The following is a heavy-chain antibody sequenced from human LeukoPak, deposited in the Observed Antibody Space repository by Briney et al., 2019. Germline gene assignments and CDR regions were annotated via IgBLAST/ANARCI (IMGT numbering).Heavy chain of an antibody. CDR1: GFTVSLNY. Sequence: GGSLRLSCAVSGFTVSLNYMTWVRQAPGKGPEWLSVLYPGGDTYYPDSVKGRFTISRDNSKNTLYLQMNSLRVEDTAVYYCARVLVVPSSADYLDCWGQGTLVTVSS. J-gene: IGHJ4*02. CDR2: LYPGGDT. V-gene: IGHV3-53*01. D-gene: IGHD2-2*01. CDR3: ARVLVVPSSADYLDC.